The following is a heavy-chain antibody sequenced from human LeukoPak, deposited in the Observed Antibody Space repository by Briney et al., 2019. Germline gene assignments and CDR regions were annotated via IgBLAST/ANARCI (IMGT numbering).Heavy chain of an antibody. D-gene: IGHD6-19*01. Sequence: GGSLRLSCAASGFTLGKYGREWVRQAPGGGREGVAFIRYDGSNKYYADSVKGRFTISRDNSKNTLYLQMNSLRAEDTAVYYCAKDRQWLVSIDYWGQGTLVTVSS. CDR1: GFTLGKYG. V-gene: IGHV3-30*02. J-gene: IGHJ4*02. CDR3: AKDRQWLVSIDY. CDR2: IRYDGSNK.